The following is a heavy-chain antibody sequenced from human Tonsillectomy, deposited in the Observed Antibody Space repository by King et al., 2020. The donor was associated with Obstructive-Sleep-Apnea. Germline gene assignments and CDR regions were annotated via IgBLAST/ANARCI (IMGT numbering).Heavy chain of an antibody. Sequence: QLQESGPGLVRPSETLSLTCSVSVGSISRSYVYWGWVCQPPGKALEYIGSIYHSGYTFYNPSLRSRVTISIDTSKNQFSLNLKSVTAADTAMYYCARGGGGSGSNYFPFDFWGQGTLVTVSS. CDR2: IYHSGYT. D-gene: IGHD3-10*01. CDR3: ARGGGGSGSNYFPFDF. J-gene: IGHJ4*02. V-gene: IGHV4-39*07. CDR1: VGSISRSYVY.